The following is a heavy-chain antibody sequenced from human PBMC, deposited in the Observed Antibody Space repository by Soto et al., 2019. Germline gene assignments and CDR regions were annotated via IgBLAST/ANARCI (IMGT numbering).Heavy chain of an antibody. J-gene: IGHJ4*02. Sequence: GGSLRLSCAASGFTFRSYWMGWVRQVPGKGLEWVANIKQDGSEKNYVDSVKGRFTISRDNAKKSLYLQMNSLGAEDTAVYYCAGWGDHNYWGQGIQVTVSS. CDR1: GFTFRSYW. CDR2: IKQDGSEK. D-gene: IGHD2-21*02. V-gene: IGHV3-7*02. CDR3: AGWGDHNY.